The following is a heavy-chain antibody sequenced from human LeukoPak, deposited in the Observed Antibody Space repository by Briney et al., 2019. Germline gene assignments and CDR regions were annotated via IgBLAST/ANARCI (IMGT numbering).Heavy chain of an antibody. Sequence: GGSLRLSCAASGFTFSSYGMHCARQAPGKGLEWVAFIRYDGSNKYYADSVKGRFTISRDNSKNTLYLQMNSLRAEDTAVYYCAKSVTTMVRGYFDYWGQGTLVTVSS. J-gene: IGHJ4*02. V-gene: IGHV3-30*02. CDR1: GFTFSSYG. CDR2: IRYDGSNK. CDR3: AKSVTTMVRGYFDY. D-gene: IGHD3-10*01.